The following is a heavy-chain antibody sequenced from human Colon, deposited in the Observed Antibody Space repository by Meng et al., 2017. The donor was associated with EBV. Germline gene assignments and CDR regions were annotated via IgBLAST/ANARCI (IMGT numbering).Heavy chain of an antibody. V-gene: IGHV4-39*07. Sequence: QLQLQESGSGLVKPSXALSLTCTVSGGSISSSSYYWGWVRQPPGKGLEWIGNFYYSGRTNYNPSVKSRVSMSVDKSQNHFSLRLSSVTAADTAVYYCTTLYGDSISWGQGTLVTVSS. D-gene: IGHD4-17*01. J-gene: IGHJ4*02. CDR3: TTLYGDSIS. CDR2: FYYSGRT. CDR1: GGSISSSSYY.